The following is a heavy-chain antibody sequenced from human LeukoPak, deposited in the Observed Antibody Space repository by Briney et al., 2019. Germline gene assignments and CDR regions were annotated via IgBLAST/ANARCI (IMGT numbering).Heavy chain of an antibody. D-gene: IGHD2-2*01. CDR2: ISTDGKST. Sequence: GGSLRLSCVASGFTFSNYWMLWVRQAPGKGLMWVSLISTDGKSTRYAESVKGRFTISRDNAKNALYLQMDILRVEDTALYFCVRDYQFIQEVWGQGTAVTVSS. CDR3: VRDYQFIQEV. J-gene: IGHJ6*02. CDR1: GFTFSNYW. V-gene: IGHV3-74*01.